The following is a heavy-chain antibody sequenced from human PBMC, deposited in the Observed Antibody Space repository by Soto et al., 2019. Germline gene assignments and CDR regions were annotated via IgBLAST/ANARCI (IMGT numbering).Heavy chain of an antibody. CDR1: GYTFTTVW. D-gene: IGHD2-2*01. V-gene: IGHV5-10-1*01. CDR2: LDPRDSYT. CDR3: ASLYSSNSTCDSWCDP. J-gene: IGHJ5*02. Sequence: GESLKISCTGFGYTFTTVWISWVRQMPGRGLEWMGRLDPRDSYTNYSPSFQGHVTISADKSISTAYLQCGSLKASGTAMYYRASLYSSNSTCDSWCDPWGQRALVTVSS.